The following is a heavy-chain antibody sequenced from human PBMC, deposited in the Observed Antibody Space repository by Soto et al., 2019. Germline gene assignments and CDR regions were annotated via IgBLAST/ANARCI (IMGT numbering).Heavy chain of an antibody. CDR1: GGSISSGGYS. CDR2: IYHSGST. Sequence: PSETLSLTCAVSGGSISSGGYSWSWIRQPPGKGLEWIGYIYHSGSTYYNPSLKSRVTISVDRSKNQFSLKLSSVTAADTAVYYCAREVGYDHSYNWFDPWGQGTLVTVSS. CDR3: AREVGYDHSYNWFDP. D-gene: IGHD5-12*01. J-gene: IGHJ5*02. V-gene: IGHV4-30-2*01.